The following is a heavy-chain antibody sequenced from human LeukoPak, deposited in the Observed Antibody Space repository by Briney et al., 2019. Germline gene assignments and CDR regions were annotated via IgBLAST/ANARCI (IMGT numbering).Heavy chain of an antibody. V-gene: IGHV3-48*04. CDR1: GFTFSSYS. D-gene: IGHD6-19*01. CDR3: ARKQWLNS. J-gene: IGHJ5*02. Sequence: GGSLRLSCAASGFTFSSYSMNWVRQAPGKGLEWVSYISSSSSTIYYADSVKGRFTISRDNAKNSLYLQMNSLRAEDTAVYYCARKQWLNSWGQGTRVIVSS. CDR2: ISSSSSTI.